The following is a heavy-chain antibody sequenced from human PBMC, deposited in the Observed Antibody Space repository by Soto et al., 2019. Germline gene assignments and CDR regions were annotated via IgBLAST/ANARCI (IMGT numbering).Heavy chain of an antibody. Sequence: GGSLRLSCAASGFTFSSYAMSWVRQAPGKGLEWVSAISGSGGSTYYADSVKGRFTISRDNSKNTLYLQMNSLRAEDTAVYYCAKVTQGDYYDSSGYYAPVGYWGQGT. CDR2: ISGSGGST. CDR3: AKVTQGDYYDSSGYYAPVGY. D-gene: IGHD3-22*01. V-gene: IGHV3-23*01. CDR1: GFTFSSYA. J-gene: IGHJ4*02.